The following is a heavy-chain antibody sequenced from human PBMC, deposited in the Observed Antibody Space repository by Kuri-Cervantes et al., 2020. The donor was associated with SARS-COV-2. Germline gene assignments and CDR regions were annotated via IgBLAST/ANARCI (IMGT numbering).Heavy chain of an antibody. J-gene: IGHJ5*02. CDR1: GFSLSTSGMC. CDR2: IDWDDDK. CDR3: AHSSSRSDFWSGYYSGVRWFDP. D-gene: IGHD3-3*01. V-gene: IGHV2-70*12. Sequence: SGPTLVKPTQTLTLTCTFSGFSLSTSGMCVSWIRQPPGKALEWLALIDWDDDKYYSTSLKTRLTISKDTSKNQVVLTMTNMDPVDTATYYCAHSSSRSDFWSGYYSGVRWFDPWGQGTLVTVSS.